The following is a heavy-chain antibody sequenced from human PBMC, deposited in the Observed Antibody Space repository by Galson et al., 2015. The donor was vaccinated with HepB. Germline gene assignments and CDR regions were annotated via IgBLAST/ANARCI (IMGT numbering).Heavy chain of an antibody. CDR1: GFTFRSYA. Sequence: SLRLSCAASGFTFRSYAMSWVRQAPGKGLEYVSTISGDDYRYYADSVKGRFTISRDNSRNTLYLQMNSLRAEDTAIYYCSKIVICYPCHGSHIWGPGTMVIVSS. J-gene: IGHJ3*02. CDR2: ISGDDYR. CDR3: SKIVICYPCHGSHI. V-gene: IGHV3-23*01. D-gene: IGHD3/OR15-3a*01.